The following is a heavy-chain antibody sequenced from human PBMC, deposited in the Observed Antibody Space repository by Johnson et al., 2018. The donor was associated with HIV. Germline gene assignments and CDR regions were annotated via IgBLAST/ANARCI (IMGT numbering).Heavy chain of an antibody. CDR3: AGSRGSNETLDI. D-gene: IGHD1-26*01. V-gene: IGHV3-66*01. J-gene: IGHJ3*02. CDR2: SWNSGSI. Sequence: VQLVESGGSVVQPGGSLRLSCVASGFPVSRNYMSWVRQAPGKGLEWVSGISWNSGSIGYADSVKGRFTISRDNSKNTLYLQMNSLRAEDTAVYYCAGSRGSNETLDIWGQGTMVTVSS. CDR1: GFPVSRNY.